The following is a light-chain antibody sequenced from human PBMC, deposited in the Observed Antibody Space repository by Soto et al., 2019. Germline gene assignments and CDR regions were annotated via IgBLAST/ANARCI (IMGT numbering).Light chain of an antibody. J-gene: IGLJ1*01. Sequence: QTVLTQPRSVSGSPGQSVTISCTGTSSDVGGYNYVSWYQRHPGKAPKLIISDVTKRPSGVPDRFSGSKSGNTASLTISGLQAEDEADYDCNSYAGSNTYVFGTGTKVTVL. CDR2: DVT. V-gene: IGLV2-11*01. CDR3: NSYAGSNTYV. CDR1: SSDVGGYNY.